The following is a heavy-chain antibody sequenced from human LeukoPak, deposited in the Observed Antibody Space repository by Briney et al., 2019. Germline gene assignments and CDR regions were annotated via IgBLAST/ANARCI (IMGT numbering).Heavy chain of an antibody. CDR3: AKGKSGYDLGY. V-gene: IGHV3-23*01. J-gene: IGHJ4*02. D-gene: IGHD5-12*01. Sequence: GGSLRLSCAASGFTFSSYAMSRVRQAPGKGLEWVSAISGSGGSTYYADSVKGRFTISRDNSKNTLYLQMNSLRAEDTAVYYCAKGKSGYDLGYWGQGTLVTVSS. CDR2: ISGSGGST. CDR1: GFTFSSYA.